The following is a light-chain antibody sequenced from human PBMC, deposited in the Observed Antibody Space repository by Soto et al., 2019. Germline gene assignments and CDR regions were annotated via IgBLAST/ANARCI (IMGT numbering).Light chain of an antibody. V-gene: IGKV3-11*01. CDR2: DAS. Sequence: TQSPATLSLSPGERATLSCRASQSVSSQLAWYQQKPGQAPRLLIYDASNRATGIPARFGGSGSATDFTLTISSLEPEDFAVYYCQQRCDWPLTFGGGTKVDIK. J-gene: IGKJ4*01. CDR3: QQRCDWPLT. CDR1: QSVSSQ.